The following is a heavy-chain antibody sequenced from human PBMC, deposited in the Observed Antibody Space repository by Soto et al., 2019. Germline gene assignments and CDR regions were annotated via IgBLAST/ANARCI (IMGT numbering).Heavy chain of an antibody. V-gene: IGHV1-69*13. CDR2: IIPIFGTA. CDR1: GGTFSSYA. D-gene: IGHD2-2*02. J-gene: IGHJ6*02. Sequence: SVKVSCKASGGTFSSYAISWVRQAPGQGLEWMGGIIPIFGTANYAQKFQGRVTITADESTSTAYMELSSLRSEDTAVYYCAAVTNCSSTSCYSKYGMDVWGQGTTVTVSS. CDR3: AAVTNCSSTSCYSKYGMDV.